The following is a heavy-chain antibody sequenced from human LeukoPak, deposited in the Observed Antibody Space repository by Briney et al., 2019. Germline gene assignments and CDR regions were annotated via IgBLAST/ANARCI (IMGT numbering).Heavy chain of an antibody. CDR2: IYYSGST. V-gene: IGHV4-59*01. D-gene: IGHD3-16*02. J-gene: IGHJ5*02. CDR1: GGSISSYY. Sequence: PSETLSLTCTVSGGSISSYYWSWIRQPPGKGLEWIGYIYYSGSTNYNPSLKSRVTISVDTSKNQFSLKLSSVTAADTAVYYCAKEGDYLWGSYRRDWFDPWGQGILVTVSS. CDR3: AKEGDYLWGSYRRDWFDP.